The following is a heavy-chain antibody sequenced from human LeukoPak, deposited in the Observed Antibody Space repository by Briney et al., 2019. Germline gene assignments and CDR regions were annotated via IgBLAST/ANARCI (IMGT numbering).Heavy chain of an antibody. V-gene: IGHV3-23*01. D-gene: IGHD6-19*01. CDR1: GFTFSSYA. CDR2: ISGSGGST. Sequence: GGSLRLSCAASGFTFSSYAMSWVRQAPGKGLEWVSAISGSGGSTYYADSVKGRFTISRDNSKNTLYLQMNSLRAEDPAVYYCAKGLEQWLVLGDYWGQGTLVTVSS. CDR3: AKGLEQWLVLGDY. J-gene: IGHJ4*02.